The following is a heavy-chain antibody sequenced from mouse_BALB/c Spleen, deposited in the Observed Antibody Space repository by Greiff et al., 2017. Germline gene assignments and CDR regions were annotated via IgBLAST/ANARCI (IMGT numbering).Heavy chain of an antibody. CDR2: IWTGGGT. Sequence: VQLVESGPGLVAPSQSLSITCTVSGFSLTSYDISWIRQPPGKGLEWLGVIWTGGGTNYNSAFMSRLSISKDNSKSQVFLKMNSLQTDDTAIYYCVRDLRYYAMDYWGQGTSVTVSS. J-gene: IGHJ4*01. V-gene: IGHV2-9-2*01. D-gene: IGHD1-1*01. CDR1: GFSLTSYD. CDR3: VRDLRYYAMDY.